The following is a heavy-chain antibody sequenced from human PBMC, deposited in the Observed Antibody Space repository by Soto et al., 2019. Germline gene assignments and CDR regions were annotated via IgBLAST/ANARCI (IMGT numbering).Heavy chain of an antibody. J-gene: IGHJ6*02. Sequence: PGGSLRVSCAASGFTFSSYSMNWVRQAPGKGLEWVSSISSSSSYIYYADSVKARFTISRDDAKNSLYLQMNSLRAEDTAVYYCARDPNSMDVWGQGTTVTVSS. CDR2: ISSSSSYI. V-gene: IGHV3-21*01. D-gene: IGHD5-18*01. CDR1: GFTFSSYS. CDR3: ARDPNSMDV.